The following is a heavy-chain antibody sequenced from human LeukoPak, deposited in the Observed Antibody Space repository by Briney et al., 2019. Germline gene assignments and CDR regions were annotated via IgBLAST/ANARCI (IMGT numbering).Heavy chain of an antibody. CDR3: ARVGGETIDY. J-gene: IGHJ4*02. CDR2: MNPNSGNT. CDR1: GYTFTSYD. V-gene: IGHV1-8*01. D-gene: IGHD1-26*01. Sequence: ASVKVSCKASGYTFTSYDINWVRQATGQGLEWMGWMNPNSGNTGYAQKFQGRVIMTRNTSISTAYMELRSLRSDDTAVYYCARVGGETIDYWGQGTLVTVSS.